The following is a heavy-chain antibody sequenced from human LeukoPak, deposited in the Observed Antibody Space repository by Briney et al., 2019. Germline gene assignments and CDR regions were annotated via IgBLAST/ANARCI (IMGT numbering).Heavy chain of an antibody. V-gene: IGHV4-59*01. CDR3: ARGPSVTSIGGP. D-gene: IGHD4-17*01. CDR1: GFTFSSYG. Sequence: PGGSLRLSCAASGFTFSSYGMTWVRQAPGKGLEWIGYIYYSGSTNYNPSLKSRVTISVDTSKNQFSLKLSSVTAADTAVYYCARGPSVTSIGGPWGQGTLVTVSA. CDR2: IYYSGST. J-gene: IGHJ5*02.